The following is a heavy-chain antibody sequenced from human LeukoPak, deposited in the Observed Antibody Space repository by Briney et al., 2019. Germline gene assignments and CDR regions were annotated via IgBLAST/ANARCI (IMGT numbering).Heavy chain of an antibody. J-gene: IGHJ4*02. Sequence: GASVKVSCKASGGSFSSYAISWVRQAPGQGLEWMGGIIPIFGTANYAQKFQGRVTITADESTSTAYMELSSLRSEDTAVYYCARDTDTAMDLDYWGQGTLVTVSS. CDR3: ARDTDTAMDLDY. D-gene: IGHD5-18*01. CDR1: GGSFSSYA. CDR2: IIPIFGTA. V-gene: IGHV1-69*01.